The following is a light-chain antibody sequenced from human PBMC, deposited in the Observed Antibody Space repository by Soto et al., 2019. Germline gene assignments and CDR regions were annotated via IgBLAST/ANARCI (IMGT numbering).Light chain of an antibody. CDR1: SSDVGGYNY. CDR2: DVS. V-gene: IGLV2-14*01. CDR3: SSYSSSSTLV. Sequence: QSVLTQPASLSGSPGQSITISCTGTSSDVGGYNYVSWYQQHPGKAPQLMIYDVSNRPSGVSNRFSGSKSGNTASLTISGLQAEDEADYYCSSYSSSSTLVFGTGTKVTVL. J-gene: IGLJ1*01.